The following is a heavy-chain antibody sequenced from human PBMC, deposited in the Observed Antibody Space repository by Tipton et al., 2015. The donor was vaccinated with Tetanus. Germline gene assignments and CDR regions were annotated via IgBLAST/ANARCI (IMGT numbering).Heavy chain of an antibody. J-gene: IGHJ6*02. CDR1: GFTFSSYS. V-gene: IGHV3-21*01. CDR2: ISSSSSYI. D-gene: IGHD4-23*01. Sequence: SLRLSCAASGFTFSSYSMNWVRQAPGKGLEWVSSISSSSSYIYYADSVKGRFTISRDNAKNSLYLQMNSLRAEDTAVYYCARDHGGNPKAYYYYYGMDVWGQGTMVTVSS. CDR3: ARDHGGNPKAYYYYYGMDV.